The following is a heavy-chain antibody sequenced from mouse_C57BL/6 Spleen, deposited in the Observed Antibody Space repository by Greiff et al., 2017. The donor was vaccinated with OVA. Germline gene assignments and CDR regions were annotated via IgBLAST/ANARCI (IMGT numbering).Heavy chain of an antibody. V-gene: IGHV1-69*01. CDR1: GYTFTSYW. CDR3: ARGGRGYFDD. J-gene: IGHJ2*01. Sequence: QVQLQQPGAELVMPGASVKLSCKASGYTFTSYWMHWVKQRPGQGLEWIGEIDPSDSYTNYNQKFKGKSTLTVDKSSSTAYMQLSSLTSEDSAVYYCARGGRGYFDDWGQGTTLTVSS. CDR2: IDPSDSYT.